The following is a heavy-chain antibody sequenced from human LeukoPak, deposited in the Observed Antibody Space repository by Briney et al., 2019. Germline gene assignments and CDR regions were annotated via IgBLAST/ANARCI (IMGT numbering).Heavy chain of an antibody. CDR2: IYYSGST. J-gene: IGHJ4*02. V-gene: IGHV4-59*12. CDR1: GGSISSYY. CDR3: ARVRAAAVPYYFDY. Sequence: SETLSLTCTVSGGSISSYYWSWIRQPPGKGLEWIGYIYYSGSTNYNPSLKSRVTISVETSKNQFSLKLSSVTAADTAMYYCARVRAAAVPYYFDYWGRGTLVTVSS. D-gene: IGHD6-13*01.